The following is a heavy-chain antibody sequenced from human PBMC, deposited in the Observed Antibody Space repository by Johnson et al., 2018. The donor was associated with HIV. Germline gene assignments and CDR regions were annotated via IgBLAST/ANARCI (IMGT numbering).Heavy chain of an antibody. CDR2: IWYDGSNK. CDR1: GFTFSSYA. J-gene: IGHJ3*02. Sequence: QAQLVESGGGVVQPGRSLRLSCAASGFTFSSYAMHWVRQAPGKGLEWVAVIWYDGSNKYYADSVKGRFTISRDNSKNTLYLQMNSLRAEDTAVYYCAKDLHSSSWYYGAFDIWGQGTMVTVSS. D-gene: IGHD6-13*01. V-gene: IGHV3-33*06. CDR3: AKDLHSSSWYYGAFDI.